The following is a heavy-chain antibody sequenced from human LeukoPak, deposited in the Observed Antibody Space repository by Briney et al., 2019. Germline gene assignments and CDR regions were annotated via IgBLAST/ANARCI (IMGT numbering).Heavy chain of an antibody. CDR3: AKRGVEMSAVRPDNWLDP. Sequence: PSETLSLTCTVSGGSISTYYWSWIRQPPGKGLEWMGYIYYSGSAKNNPSLQSRVTISIDTSKNQFSLRLTSVTAADTAVYYCAKRGVEMSAVRPDNWLDPWGQGTLVTVSS. V-gene: IGHV4-59*08. D-gene: IGHD5-24*01. CDR2: IYYSGSA. J-gene: IGHJ5*02. CDR1: GGSISTYY.